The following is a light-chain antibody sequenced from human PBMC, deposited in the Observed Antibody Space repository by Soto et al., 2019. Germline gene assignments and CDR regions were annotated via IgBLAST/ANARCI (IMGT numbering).Light chain of an antibody. CDR3: QQYGSSSWT. J-gene: IGKJ1*01. CDR2: GTS. CDR1: QSVSSSY. V-gene: IGKV3-20*01. Sequence: EIVLTQSPGTLSLSPGERATLSCRASQSVSSSYLAWYQQKPGQAPRLLIYGTSSRATAIPDRFSGSGSGTDFTLTMSRHEPEDFAVYYCQQYGSSSWTFGQGTKVEIK.